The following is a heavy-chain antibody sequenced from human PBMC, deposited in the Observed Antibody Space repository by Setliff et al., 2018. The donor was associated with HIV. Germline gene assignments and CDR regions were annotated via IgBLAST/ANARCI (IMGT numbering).Heavy chain of an antibody. Sequence: PSETLSLTCAVYGGSFSGYYWSWIRQPPGKGLEWLGSIHYDGATYYSPSLKSRLTLSIDTSNKQFSLRLTSVTAADTAVYYCARAPITIFGVIIIPVYFDYWGQGTLVTVSS. V-gene: IGHV4-34*01. CDR3: ARAPITIFGVIIIPVYFDY. D-gene: IGHD3-3*01. CDR1: GGSFSGYY. J-gene: IGHJ4*02. CDR2: IHYDGAT.